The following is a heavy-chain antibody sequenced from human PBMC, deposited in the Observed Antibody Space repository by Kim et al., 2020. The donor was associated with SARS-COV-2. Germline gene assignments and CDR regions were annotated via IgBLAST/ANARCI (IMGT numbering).Heavy chain of an antibody. Sequence: GGSLRLFCAASGFTFSSYAIHWVRQAPGKGLEWVAFLSYDGSTKYSADSVKGRFTISRDNSKNTLYLQINSLRPEDTAVYYCARVTDPYSGSGSLGFDYWGQGTLVTVSS. CDR3: ARVTDPYSGSGSLGFDY. V-gene: IGHV3-30*04. D-gene: IGHD3-10*01. CDR1: GFTFSSYA. CDR2: LSYDGSTK. J-gene: IGHJ4*02.